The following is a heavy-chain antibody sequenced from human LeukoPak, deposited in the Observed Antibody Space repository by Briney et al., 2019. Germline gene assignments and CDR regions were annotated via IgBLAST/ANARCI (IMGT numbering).Heavy chain of an antibody. D-gene: IGHD3-10*01. CDR3: AREYGSGSPYYYGMDV. V-gene: IGHV4-59*01. J-gene: IGHJ6*02. Sequence: SETLSLTCTVSGGSISSYYWSWIRQPPGKGLEWIGYIYYSGSTDYNPSLKSRVTISVDTSKNQFSLKLSSVTAADTAVYYCAREYGSGSPYYYGMDVWGQGTTVTVSS. CDR1: GGSISSYY. CDR2: IYYSGST.